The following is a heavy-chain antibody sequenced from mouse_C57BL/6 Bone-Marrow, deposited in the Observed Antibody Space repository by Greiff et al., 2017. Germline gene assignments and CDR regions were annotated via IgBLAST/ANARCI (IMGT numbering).Heavy chain of an antibody. Sequence: VQLQQPGAELVMPGASVKLSCKASGYTFTSYWMHWVKQRPGQGLEWIGEIDPSDSYTNYNQKFKGKSTLTVDKSSSTAYMQLSSLTSEDSAVYYWNWEYIDDWGQGTTRTVSS. V-gene: IGHV1-69*01. J-gene: IGHJ2*01. CDR2: IDPSDSYT. D-gene: IGHD4-1*01. CDR3: NWEYIDD. CDR1: GYTFTSYW.